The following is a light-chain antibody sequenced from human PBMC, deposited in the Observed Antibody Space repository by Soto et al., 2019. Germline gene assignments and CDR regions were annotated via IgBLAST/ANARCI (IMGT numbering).Light chain of an antibody. CDR3: CSYVGSSILM. CDR1: SRDVGSYNL. V-gene: IGLV2-23*02. Sequence: QSALTQPASVSGSPGQSITISCTGTSRDVGSYNLVSWYQQLPGKAPKLIIYEVNERPSGISDRFSGSKSGNTASLTISGLQGEDEADYYCCSYVGSSILMFGGGTKLTVL. CDR2: EVN. J-gene: IGLJ3*02.